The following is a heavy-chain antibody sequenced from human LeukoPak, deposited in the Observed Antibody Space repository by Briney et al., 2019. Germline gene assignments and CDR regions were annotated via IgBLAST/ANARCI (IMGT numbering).Heavy chain of an antibody. Sequence: QPGGSLRLSCAVSGFTFRNYAIHWVRQAPGKGLDWVAVIWHDGYDKYYADSVKGRFTISRDNSKNTLYLQMNSLRAEDTAVYYCARDAGTYSSGHPLWGQGTLVTVSS. D-gene: IGHD6-19*01. CDR2: IWHDGYDK. CDR1: GFTFRNYA. CDR3: ARDAGTYSSGHPL. J-gene: IGHJ4*02. V-gene: IGHV3-30*04.